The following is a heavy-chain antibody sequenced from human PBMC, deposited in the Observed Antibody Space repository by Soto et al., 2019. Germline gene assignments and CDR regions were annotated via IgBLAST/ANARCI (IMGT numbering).Heavy chain of an antibody. Sequence: ASVKVSCKASGYTFTSYGISWVRQAPGQGLEWMGWISAYNGNTNYAQKLQGRVTMTTDTSTSTAYMELRSLRSDDTAVYYCAISDLAAGNPYSSYYGTAFWGHGTTVPVS. CDR1: GYTFTSYG. CDR3: AISDLAAGNPYSSYYGTAF. J-gene: IGHJ6*02. CDR2: ISAYNGNT. V-gene: IGHV1-18*01. D-gene: IGHD6-13*01.